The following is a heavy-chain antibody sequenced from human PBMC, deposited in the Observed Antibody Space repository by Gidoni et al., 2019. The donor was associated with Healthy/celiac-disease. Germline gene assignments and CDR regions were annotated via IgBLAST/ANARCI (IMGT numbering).Heavy chain of an antibody. J-gene: IGHJ4*02. CDR2: IIPIFGTA. D-gene: IGHD3-16*02. V-gene: IGHV1-69*06. CDR1: GGTFSSYA. CDR3: TSYEFGGGVIVKPTFDY. Sequence: QVQLVQSGAEVKKPGSSVKVSCKASGGTFSSYAISWVRQAPGQGLEWMGGIIPIFGTANYAQKFQGRVTITADKSTSTAYMELSSLRSEDTAVYYCTSYEFGGGVIVKPTFDYWGQGTLVTVSS.